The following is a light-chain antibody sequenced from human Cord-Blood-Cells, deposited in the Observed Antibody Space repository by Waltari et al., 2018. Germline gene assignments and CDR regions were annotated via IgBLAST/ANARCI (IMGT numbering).Light chain of an antibody. J-gene: IGLJ1*01. V-gene: IGLV2-23*02. CDR3: CSYAGSSTYV. CDR2: EVS. Sequence: QSALTQPASVPGSPGQSITIPCTGTSSDFGSYNLVSWYQQYPGKAPKLMIYEVSKRPSGVSNRFSGSKSGNTASLTISGLQAEDEADYYCCSYAGSSTYVFGTGTKVTVL. CDR1: SSDFGSYNL.